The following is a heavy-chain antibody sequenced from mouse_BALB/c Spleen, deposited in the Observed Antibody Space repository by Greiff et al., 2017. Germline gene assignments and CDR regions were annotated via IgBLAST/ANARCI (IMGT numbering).Heavy chain of an antibody. CDR2: ISYDGSN. CDR1: GYSITSGYY. V-gene: IGHV3-6*02. J-gene: IGHJ4*01. CDR3: ARGAGAYAMDD. Sequence: EVQLQQSGPGLVKPSQSLSLTCSVTGYSITSGYYWNWIRQFPGNKLEWMGYISYDGSNNYNPSLKNRISITRDTSKNQFFLKLNSVTTEDTATYYCARGAGAYAMDDWGQGTSVTVSS. D-gene: IGHD3-3*01.